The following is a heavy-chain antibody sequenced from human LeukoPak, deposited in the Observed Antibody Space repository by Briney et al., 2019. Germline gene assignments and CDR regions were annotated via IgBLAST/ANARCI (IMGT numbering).Heavy chain of an antibody. CDR3: ASETTVTTFDY. CDR1: GGSFSGYY. J-gene: IGHJ4*02. CDR2: INHSGST. V-gene: IGHV4-34*01. D-gene: IGHD4-17*01. Sequence: PSETLSLTCAVYGGSFSGYYWSWIRQPPGKGLEWIGEINHSGSTYYNPSLKSRVTISVDTSKNQFSLKLSSVTAADTAVYYCASETTVTTFDYWGQGTLVTVSS.